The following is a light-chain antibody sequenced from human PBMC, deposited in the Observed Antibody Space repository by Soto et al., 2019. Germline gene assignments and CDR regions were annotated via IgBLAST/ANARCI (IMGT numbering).Light chain of an antibody. CDR1: QSISSW. CDR3: QQYNSYLDT. V-gene: IGKV1-5*03. J-gene: IGKJ2*01. CDR2: KAS. Sequence: DIQMTQSPSTLSASVGDRVTITCRASQSISSWLAWYQQKPGKAPKLLIYKASSLESGVPSRFSGSGSGTEFTLTISSLQPDDCAAYYCQQYNSYLDTFGQGTKLEIK.